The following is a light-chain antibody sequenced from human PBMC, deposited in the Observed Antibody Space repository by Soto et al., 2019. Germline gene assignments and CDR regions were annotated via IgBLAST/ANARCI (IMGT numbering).Light chain of an antibody. V-gene: IGKV1-39*01. CDR3: QQSYSRVT. CDR2: AAF. CDR1: QSISSY. J-gene: IGKJ1*01. Sequence: MTQSPLSLPVTPGDGVTITCRASQSISSYVSWYQQKPGKAPKLLIYAAFRLQSGVPSRFSGSRSGTDFTLTISSLQPEDFATYYCQQSYSRVTFGQGTKVDIK.